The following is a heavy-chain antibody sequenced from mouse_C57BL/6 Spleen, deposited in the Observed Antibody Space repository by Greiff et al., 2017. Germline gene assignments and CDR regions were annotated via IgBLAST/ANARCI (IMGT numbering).Heavy chain of an antibody. CDR1: GFNIKNTY. Sequence: EVQGVESVAELVRPGASVKLSCTASGFNIKNTYMHWVKQRPEQGLEWIGRIDPANGNTKYAPKFQGKATITADTSSNTAYLQLSSLTSEDTAIYYCARREYCSLYAMDYWGQGTSVTVSS. CDR2: IDPANGNT. D-gene: IGHD2-10*02. J-gene: IGHJ4*01. V-gene: IGHV14-3*01. CDR3: ARREYCSLYAMDY.